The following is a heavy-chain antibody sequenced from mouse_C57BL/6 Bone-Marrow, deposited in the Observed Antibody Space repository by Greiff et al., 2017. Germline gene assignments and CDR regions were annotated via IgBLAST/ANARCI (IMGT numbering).Heavy chain of an antibody. CDR3: TRTPYYSGSSYWYFDV. D-gene: IGHD1-1*01. CDR1: GYTFTSYW. CDR2: IYPGNSDT. J-gene: IGHJ1*03. V-gene: IGHV1-5*01. Sequence: VQLKQSGTVLARPGASVKMSCKTSGYTFTSYWMHWVKQRPGQGLEWIGAIYPGNSDTSYNQKFKGKAKLTAVTSASTAYMELSSLTNEDSAVYYCTRTPYYSGSSYWYFDVWGTGTTVTVSS.